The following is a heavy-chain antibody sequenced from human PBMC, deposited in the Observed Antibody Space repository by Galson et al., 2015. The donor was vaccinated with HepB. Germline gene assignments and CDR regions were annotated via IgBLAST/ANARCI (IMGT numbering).Heavy chain of an antibody. CDR2: IWYDGSNK. CDR1: GFTFSSYG. Sequence: SGFTFSSYGMHWVRQAPGKGLEWVAVIWYDGSNKYYADSVKGRFTISRDNSKNTLYLQMNSLRAEDTAVYYCAVLAYCGGDCYPGDYYYYGMDVWGQGTTVTVSS. J-gene: IGHJ6*02. CDR3: AVLAYCGGDCYPGDYYYYGMDV. D-gene: IGHD2-21*02. V-gene: IGHV3-33*01.